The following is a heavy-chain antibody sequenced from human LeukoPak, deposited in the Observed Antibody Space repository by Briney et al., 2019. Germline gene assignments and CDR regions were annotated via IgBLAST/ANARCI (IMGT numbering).Heavy chain of an antibody. CDR3: ARRGVIAAAGTDRYDY. CDR2: IYPGDSDT. J-gene: IGHJ4*02. D-gene: IGHD6-13*01. Sequence: GESLKISCKGSGYSFTSYWIGWVRQMPGKGLEWMGIIYPGDSDTRYSPSFQGQVTISADKSISTAYLQWSSLKASDTAMYYCARRGVIAAAGTDRYDYWGQGTLVTVSS. CDR1: GYSFTSYW. V-gene: IGHV5-51*01.